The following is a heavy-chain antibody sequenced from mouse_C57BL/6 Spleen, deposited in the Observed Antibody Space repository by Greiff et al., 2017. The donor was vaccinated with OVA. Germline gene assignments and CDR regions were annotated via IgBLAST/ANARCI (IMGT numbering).Heavy chain of an antibody. D-gene: IGHD1-1*01. V-gene: IGHV1-50*01. J-gene: IGHJ3*01. CDR2: IDPSDSYT. Sequence: QVQLQQSGAELVKPGASVKLSCKASGYTFTSYWMQWVKQRPGQGLEWIGEIDPSDSYTNYNQKFKGKATLTVDTSSSTAYMQLSSLTSEDSAVYYCASYYGSRFAYWGQGTLVTVSA. CDR3: ASYYGSRFAY. CDR1: GYTFTSYW.